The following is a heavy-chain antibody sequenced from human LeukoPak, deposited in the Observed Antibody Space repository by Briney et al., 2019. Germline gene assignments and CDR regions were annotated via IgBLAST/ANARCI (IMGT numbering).Heavy chain of an antibody. V-gene: IGHV1-8*01. J-gene: IGHJ5*02. CDR2: MNPNSGNT. Sequence: VASVKVSCKASGYTFTSYDINWVRQATGQGLEWMGWMNPNSGNTDYAQKFQGRVTMTRNTSISTAYMELSSLRSEDTAVYYCATEAYYYGSGSSKNWFDPWGQGTLVTGSS. CDR1: GYTFTSYD. CDR3: ATEAYYYGSGSSKNWFDP. D-gene: IGHD3-10*01.